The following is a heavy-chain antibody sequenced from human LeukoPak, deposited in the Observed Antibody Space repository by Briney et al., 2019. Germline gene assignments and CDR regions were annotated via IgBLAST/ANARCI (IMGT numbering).Heavy chain of an antibody. J-gene: IGHJ3*02. CDR2: IYYSGST. Sequence: PSETLSLTCAVSGYSISSGYYWGWIRQPPGKGLEWIGSIYYSGSTYYNPSLKSRVTISVDTSKNQFSLKLSSVTAADTAVYYCARHLDCSSTSCYYPNDAFDIWGQGTMVTVSS. CDR1: GYSISSGYY. V-gene: IGHV4-38-2*01. CDR3: ARHLDCSSTSCYYPNDAFDI. D-gene: IGHD2-2*01.